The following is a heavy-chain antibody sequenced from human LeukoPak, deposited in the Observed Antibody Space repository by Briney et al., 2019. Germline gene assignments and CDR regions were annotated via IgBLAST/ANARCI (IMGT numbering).Heavy chain of an antibody. J-gene: IGHJ4*02. D-gene: IGHD2-2*01. CDR1: GGSISSYY. CDR2: IYYSGST. Sequence: SETLSLTCTVSGGSISSYYWSWIRQPPGKGLEWIGYIYYSGSTNYNLSLKSRVTISVDTSKNQFSLKLSSVTAADTAVYYCARDCSSTSCYDYWGQGTLVTVSS. V-gene: IGHV4-59*01. CDR3: ARDCSSTSCYDY.